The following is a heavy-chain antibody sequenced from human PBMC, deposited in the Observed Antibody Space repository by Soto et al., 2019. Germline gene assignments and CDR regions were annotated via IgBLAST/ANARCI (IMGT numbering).Heavy chain of an antibody. J-gene: IGHJ4*02. V-gene: IGHV1-18*04. Sequence: QVRLVQAGGEVKKPGASGKVSCKASGYTLSNYGISWVRQAPGQGLEWMGVINTHSGYTGYSKNFQGRVTMTTDTSTTTAYMQLRSLRSDDTAVYFCARAPAGLYLFDYWGQGPLLTGSS. CDR2: INTHSGYT. D-gene: IGHD2-2*01. CDR1: GYTLSNYG. CDR3: ARAPAGLYLFDY.